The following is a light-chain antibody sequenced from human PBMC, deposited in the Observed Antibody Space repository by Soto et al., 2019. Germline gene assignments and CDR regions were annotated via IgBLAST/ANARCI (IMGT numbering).Light chain of an antibody. CDR3: RSNAGNYSVV. CDR1: SSDVGAYNH. J-gene: IGLJ2*01. V-gene: IGLV2-11*01. Sequence: QSALTQPRSVSGSPGQSVTISCTGTSSDVGAYNHVSWYQQYPGKAPKLMIFEVSQRPSRVPYRFSGSKSGNAASLTISGLPDEDEAYYYCRSNAGNYSVVLGGGTKLTVL. CDR2: EVS.